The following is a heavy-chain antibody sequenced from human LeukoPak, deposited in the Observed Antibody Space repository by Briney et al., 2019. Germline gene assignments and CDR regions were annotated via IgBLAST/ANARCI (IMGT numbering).Heavy chain of an antibody. Sequence: SVKVSCKASGGTFSSYAISWVRQAPGQGLEWMGGIIPIFGTANYAQKLQGRVTMTTDTSTSTAYMELRSLRSDDTAVYYCARDAGTTMRAFDIWGQGTMVTVSS. J-gene: IGHJ3*02. CDR3: ARDAGTTMRAFDI. CDR2: IIPIFGTA. D-gene: IGHD1-7*01. CDR1: GGTFSSYA. V-gene: IGHV1-69*05.